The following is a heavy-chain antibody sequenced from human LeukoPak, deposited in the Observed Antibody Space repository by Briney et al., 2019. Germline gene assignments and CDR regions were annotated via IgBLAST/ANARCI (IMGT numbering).Heavy chain of an antibody. CDR1: GFTFSSYA. V-gene: IGHV3-30*07. Sequence: GGSLRLSCAASGFTFSSYAMHWVRQAPGKGLEWVAVISYDGSNKYYADSVKGRFTISRDNSKTTLHLQMNSLRAEDTGVYYCSKESGYCSSTSCFADAFDIWGQGTMVTVSS. CDR2: ISYDGSNK. CDR3: SKESGYCSSTSCFADAFDI. D-gene: IGHD2-2*01. J-gene: IGHJ3*02.